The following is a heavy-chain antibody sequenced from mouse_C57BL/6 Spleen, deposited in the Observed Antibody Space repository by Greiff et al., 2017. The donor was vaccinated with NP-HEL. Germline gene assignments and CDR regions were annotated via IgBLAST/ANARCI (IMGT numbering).Heavy chain of an antibody. J-gene: IGHJ3*01. CDR1: GYTFTDYY. V-gene: IGHV1-26*01. CDR2: INPNNGGT. Sequence: EVQLQQSGPELVKPGASVKISCKASGYTFTDYYMNWVKQSHGKSLEWIGDINPNNGGTSYNQKFKGKATLTVDKSSSTAYMELRSLTSEDSAVYYCGPAFAYWGQGTLVTVSA. CDR3: GPAFAY.